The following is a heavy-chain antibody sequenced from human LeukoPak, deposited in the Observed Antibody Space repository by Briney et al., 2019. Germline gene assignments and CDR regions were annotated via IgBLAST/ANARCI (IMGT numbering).Heavy chain of an antibody. V-gene: IGHV3-48*03. CDR1: GFTFSSYE. D-gene: IGHD3-3*01. CDR3: ARQVTIFGVLTMDV. J-gene: IGHJ6*03. CDR2: ISSSGTTI. Sequence: GGSLRLSCAASGFTFSSYEMNLVRQAPGKGLEWVSYISSSGTTIYYADSVKGRFTISRDSAKNSLYLQMNSLRAEDTAVYYCARQVTIFGVLTMDVWGKGTTVTVSS.